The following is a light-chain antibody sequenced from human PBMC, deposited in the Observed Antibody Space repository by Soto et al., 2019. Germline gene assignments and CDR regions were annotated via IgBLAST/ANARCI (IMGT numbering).Light chain of an antibody. CDR2: EVS. Sequence: QSVLTQPASVSGSPGQSITLSCTGTSRDVGSYNLVSWYQQHPGKAPKLMIYEVSKRPSGVSNRFSGSKSGNTASLTISGLQAEDEADYYCCSYAGSSTIYVFGTGTKVTVL. CDR3: CSYAGSSTIYV. J-gene: IGLJ1*01. CDR1: SRDVGSYNL. V-gene: IGLV2-23*02.